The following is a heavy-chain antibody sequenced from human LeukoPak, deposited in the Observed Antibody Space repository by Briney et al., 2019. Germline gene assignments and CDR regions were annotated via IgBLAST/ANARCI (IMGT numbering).Heavy chain of an antibody. V-gene: IGHV4-39*07. CDR1: GGSISSGGYY. Sequence: SGTLSLTCTVSGGSISSGGYYWSWIRQPPGKGLEWIGEINHSGSTNYNPSLKSRVTISVDTSKNQFSLKLSSVTAADTAVYYCASSSEGVTRPDYWGQGTLVTVSS. J-gene: IGHJ4*02. D-gene: IGHD4-17*01. CDR3: ASSSEGVTRPDY. CDR2: INHSGST.